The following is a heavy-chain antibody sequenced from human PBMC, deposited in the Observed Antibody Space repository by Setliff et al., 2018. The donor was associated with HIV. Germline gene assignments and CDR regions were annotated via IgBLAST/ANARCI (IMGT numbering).Heavy chain of an antibody. J-gene: IGHJ3*01. CDR2: VSTYNGHT. D-gene: IGHD1-26*01. V-gene: IGHV1-18*04. CDR3: ARPLDSGSYPYDAFAF. Sequence: GASVKVSCKASGYTFTTYGINWVRHAPGQGLEWMGWVSTYNGHTNYPQHLQGRVTMTTNTSTGTAYLEPRSLRSDDTAMYYCARPLDSGSYPYDAFAFWGLGTMVTVSS. CDR1: GYTFTTYG.